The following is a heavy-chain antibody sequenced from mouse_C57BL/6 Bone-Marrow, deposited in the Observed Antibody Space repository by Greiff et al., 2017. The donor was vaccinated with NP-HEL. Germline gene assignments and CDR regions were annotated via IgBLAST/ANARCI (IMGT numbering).Heavy chain of an antibody. CDR1: GYTFTSYW. CDR2: IHPNSGST. Sequence: VQLQQPGAELVKPGASVKLSCKASGYTFTSYWMHWVKQRPGQGLEWIGMIHPNSGSTNYNEKFKSKATLTVDTSSSTAYMHLSSLTSEDSAVYYCARGLLWLRRRDYYAIDYWGQGTSVTVSS. V-gene: IGHV1-64*01. D-gene: IGHD2-2*01. J-gene: IGHJ4*01. CDR3: ARGLLWLRRRDYYAIDY.